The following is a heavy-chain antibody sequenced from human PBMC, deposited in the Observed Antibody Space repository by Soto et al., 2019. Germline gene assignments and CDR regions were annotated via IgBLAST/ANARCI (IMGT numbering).Heavy chain of an antibody. Sequence: QVQLQESGPGLVKPSETLSLTCTVSGGSISRYYWSWIRQPPGKGLEWIGYMYNTGSTVYNPSFKSRVTISVDTSKTQFSLNLNSVTAADTAVYYCARDLWGYCGTDCYPLDVWGQGTTVTVSS. J-gene: IGHJ6*02. D-gene: IGHD2-21*02. CDR3: ARDLWGYCGTDCYPLDV. CDR2: MYNTGST. CDR1: GGSISRYY. V-gene: IGHV4-59*01.